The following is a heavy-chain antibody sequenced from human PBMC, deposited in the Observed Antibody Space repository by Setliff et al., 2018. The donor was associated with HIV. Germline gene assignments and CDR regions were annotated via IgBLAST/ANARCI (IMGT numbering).Heavy chain of an antibody. D-gene: IGHD3-22*01. CDR1: GYTFTNYG. V-gene: IGHV1-18*01. CDR2: ISAYNGNT. Sequence: ASVKVSCKASGYTFTNYGISWVRQAPGQGLEWMGWISAYNGNTNYAQKLQGRVTMTTDTSANTAYMELSSLRSEDTAVYYCASPMFYDGTVVWGQGTLVTVSS. J-gene: IGHJ4*02. CDR3: ASPMFYDGTVV.